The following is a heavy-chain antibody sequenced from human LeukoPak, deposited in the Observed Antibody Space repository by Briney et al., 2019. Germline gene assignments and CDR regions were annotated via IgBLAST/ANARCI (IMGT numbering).Heavy chain of an antibody. D-gene: IGHD3-10*01. CDR3: AREVPFGELLFFDY. CDR1: GGSISSYY. CDR2: ISDSGRT. Sequence: SETLSLTCTVSGGSISSYYWSWIRQSPGKGLEWIGNISDSGRTNYNPSLKSRVTISVDTSKNQFSLKLSSVTAADTAVYYCAREVPFGELLFFDYWGQGTLVTVSS. J-gene: IGHJ4*02. V-gene: IGHV4-59*12.